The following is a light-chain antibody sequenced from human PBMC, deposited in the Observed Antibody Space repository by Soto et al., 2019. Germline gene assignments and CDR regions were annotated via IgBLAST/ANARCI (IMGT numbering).Light chain of an antibody. CDR3: SSYTSSNTLV. CDR2: DVT. J-gene: IGLJ2*01. CDR1: SSDVGLYNY. V-gene: IGLV2-14*01. Sequence: QSALTQPDSVSGSPGQSITISCTGTSSDVGLYNYVSWYRQNPGKAPKVLIYDVTNRPSGVSNRFSGSKSGNTASLTISGLRAEDEADYYCSSYTSSNTLVLGGGTKLTVL.